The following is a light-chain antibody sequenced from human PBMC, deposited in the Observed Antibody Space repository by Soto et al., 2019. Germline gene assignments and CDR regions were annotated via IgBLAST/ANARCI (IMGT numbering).Light chain of an antibody. CDR3: ETWDSNTRV. J-gene: IGLJ3*02. CDR1: SGHSSYI. V-gene: IGLV4-60*02. CDR2: LEGSGSY. Sequence: QLVLTQSSSASASLGSSVKLTCTLGSGHSSYIIAWHQQQPGKAPRYLMKLEGSGSYNKGSGVPDRFSGSSSGADLYLTISNLQFEDEADYYCETWDSNTRVFGGGTKLTVL.